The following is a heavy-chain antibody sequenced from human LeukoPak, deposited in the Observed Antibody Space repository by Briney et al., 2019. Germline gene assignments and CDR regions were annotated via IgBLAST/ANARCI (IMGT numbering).Heavy chain of an antibody. CDR1: GYTFSNFG. J-gene: IGHJ4*02. D-gene: IGHD5-18*01. Sequence: ASVKVSCKASGYTFSNFGISWVRQAPGQGLEWMGWISGNNDNPNYGQKFQGRFTVTTDSSTSTAYMELRSLRSDDTAVYYCARVGYSYGHFDYWGQGTLVTVSS. CDR3: ARVGYSYGHFDY. CDR2: ISGNNDNP. V-gene: IGHV1-18*01.